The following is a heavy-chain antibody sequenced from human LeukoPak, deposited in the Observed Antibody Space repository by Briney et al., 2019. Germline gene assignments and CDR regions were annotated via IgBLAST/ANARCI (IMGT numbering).Heavy chain of an antibody. V-gene: IGHV3-7*01. J-gene: IGHJ6*03. D-gene: IGHD6-19*01. CDR3: ARAYRPLAVTGNGGYYYYYMDV. Sequence: GGSLRLSCAASGFMLSSYWMTWVRQAPGKGLEWVANIKQDGSQKYYVDSVKGRFTISRDNAKNSLFLQMNSLRAEDTAVYYCARAYRPLAVTGNGGYYYYYMDVWGNGTTVTVSS. CDR2: IKQDGSQK. CDR1: GFMLSSYW.